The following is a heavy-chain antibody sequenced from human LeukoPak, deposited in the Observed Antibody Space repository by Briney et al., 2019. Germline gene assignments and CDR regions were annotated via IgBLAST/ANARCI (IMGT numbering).Heavy chain of an antibody. Sequence: CGPSLSNAPQTLTLTVIISGAGFGTSEVWVSWIRQTSGKVLARLTRMDWDDDKYYRPSLKPRLTVSKETSKNQVVLTMTNMDPADTATYYCARGGYGPNYYFEYWGQGILVTVSS. D-gene: IGHD5-12*01. CDR3: ARGGYGPNYYFEY. J-gene: IGHJ4*02. V-gene: IGHV2-70*11. CDR2: MDWDDDK. CDR1: GAGFGTSEVW.